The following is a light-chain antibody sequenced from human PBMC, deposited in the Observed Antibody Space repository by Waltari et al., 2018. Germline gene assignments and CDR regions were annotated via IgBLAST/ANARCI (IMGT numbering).Light chain of an antibody. CDR3: AAWDDSDGGRVV. Sequence: QSVMTQPPSLSGTPGQTVTISCSGSTSNIGKNFVFWYQQLAGTAPKLRIYKDNQRPSAFPDRFFVSKSGTSASLAISGLQSDDEADYYCAAWDDSDGGRVVFGGGTTLTVL. CDR2: KDN. J-gene: IGLJ2*01. V-gene: IGLV1-47*01. CDR1: TSNIGKNF.